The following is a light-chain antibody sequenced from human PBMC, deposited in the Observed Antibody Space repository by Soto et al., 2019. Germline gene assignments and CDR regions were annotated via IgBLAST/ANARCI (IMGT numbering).Light chain of an antibody. V-gene: IGLV3-21*02. Sequence: YELTQPPSVSVAPGQTARITCGGNNIGSKSVNWYQQKPGQAPVLVVYADYDRPSGIPERFSGSNSGNTATLTISRVEAGDEADYYCQVWDSSSDHYVFGSGTKVTVL. CDR1: NIGSKS. CDR2: ADY. J-gene: IGLJ1*01. CDR3: QVWDSSSDHYV.